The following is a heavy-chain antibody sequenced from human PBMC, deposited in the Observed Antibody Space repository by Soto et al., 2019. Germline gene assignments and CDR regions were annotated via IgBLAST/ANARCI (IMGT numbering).Heavy chain of an antibody. D-gene: IGHD2-15*01. CDR2: IYPGDSDT. V-gene: IGHV5-51*01. Sequence: GESLKISGKGSGYSFTSYWIGWVRQMPGKGLEWMGIIYPGDSDTRYSPSFQGQVTISADKSISTAYLQRSSLKASDTAMYYCARQGPNCSGGSCYSDYWGQGTLVTVSS. CDR1: GYSFTSYW. CDR3: ARQGPNCSGGSCYSDY. J-gene: IGHJ4*02.